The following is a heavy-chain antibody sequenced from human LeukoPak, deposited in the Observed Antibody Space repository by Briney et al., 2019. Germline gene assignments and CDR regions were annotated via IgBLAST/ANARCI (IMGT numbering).Heavy chain of an antibody. Sequence: PGGSLRLSCAASGFTFSSYAMSWVRQAPGKGREWVSGISGSGGSTYYADSVKGRFTISRDNSKNTLYLQMNSLRAEETAVYYCAKGLGNWGPGDAFDIWGQGTMVTVSS. CDR3: AKGLGNWGPGDAFDI. J-gene: IGHJ3*02. CDR1: GFTFSSYA. CDR2: ISGSGGST. V-gene: IGHV3-23*01. D-gene: IGHD7-27*01.